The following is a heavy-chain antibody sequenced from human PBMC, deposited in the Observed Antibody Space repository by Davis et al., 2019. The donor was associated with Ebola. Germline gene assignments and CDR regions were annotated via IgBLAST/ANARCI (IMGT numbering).Heavy chain of an antibody. V-gene: IGHV3-30*18. CDR2: ISYDGSNK. J-gene: IGHJ4*02. CDR1: GFTFSSYG. CDR3: AKQRGVGAIDYDY. D-gene: IGHD1-26*01. Sequence: GESLKISCAASGFTFSSYGMHWVRQAPGKGLEWVAVISYDGSNKYYADSVKGRFTISRDNAKNSLDMQMNSLRADDTAVYYCAKQRGVGAIDYDYWGRGTVVTVSS.